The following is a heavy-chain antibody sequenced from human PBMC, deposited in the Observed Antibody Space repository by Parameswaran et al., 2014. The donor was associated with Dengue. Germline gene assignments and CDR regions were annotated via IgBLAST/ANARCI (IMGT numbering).Heavy chain of an antibody. J-gene: IGHJ4*02. CDR2: IYYSGST. CDR3: ARESWKVGALDY. Sequence: WIRQPPGKGLEWIGYIYYSGSTNYNPSLKSRVTISVDTSKNQFSLKLSSVTAADTAVYYCARESWKVGALDYWGQGTLVTVSS. V-gene: IGHV4-59*01. D-gene: IGHD1-26*01.